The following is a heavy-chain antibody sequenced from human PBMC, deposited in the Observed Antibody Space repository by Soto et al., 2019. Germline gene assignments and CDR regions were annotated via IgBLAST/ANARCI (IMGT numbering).Heavy chain of an antibody. J-gene: IGHJ4*02. V-gene: IGHV5-51*01. Sequence: PXEXLKISCETSGYXFTRNLLVWVRHRPGKGLEWVGLVYPRGSDTRYSPYFRGHVSISAEESVRTSYLQLTSLEASDTAIYYFARQFCTTTDCSMYFDKWGQGTPATVSS. CDR1: GYXFTRNL. CDR2: VYPRGSDT. D-gene: IGHD2-8*01. CDR3: ARQFCTTTDCSMYFDK.